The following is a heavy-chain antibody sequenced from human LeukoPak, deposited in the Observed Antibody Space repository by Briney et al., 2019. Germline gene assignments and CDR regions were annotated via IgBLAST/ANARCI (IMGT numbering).Heavy chain of an antibody. Sequence: GGSLRLSCAASGFTFSSYWMNWVRQAPGKGLEWVANINQHGSETYYVDSVKGRFTISKDNAKNSLYLQMNSLRAEDTAIYYCAKVVGTGTTPTDYWGQGTLVTVSS. CDR3: AKVVGTGTTPTDY. CDR1: GFTFSSYW. D-gene: IGHD1-1*01. CDR2: INQHGSET. V-gene: IGHV3-7*05. J-gene: IGHJ4*02.